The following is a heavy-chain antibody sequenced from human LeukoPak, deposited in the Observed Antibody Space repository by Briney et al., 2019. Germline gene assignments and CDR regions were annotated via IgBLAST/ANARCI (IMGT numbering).Heavy chain of an antibody. V-gene: IGHV3-23*01. J-gene: IGHJ4*02. CDR3: ARDRFFYDTAGAYYFDY. Sequence: GGSLRLSCAASGFTFSSCAMSWVRQAPGKGLEWVSLISGSGDSRYYADSVKGRFTISRDNAKNSLYLQMNSLRAEETAVYFCARDRFFYDTAGAYYFDYWGQGTLVTVSS. CDR2: ISGSGDSR. CDR1: GFTFSSCA. D-gene: IGHD2/OR15-2a*01.